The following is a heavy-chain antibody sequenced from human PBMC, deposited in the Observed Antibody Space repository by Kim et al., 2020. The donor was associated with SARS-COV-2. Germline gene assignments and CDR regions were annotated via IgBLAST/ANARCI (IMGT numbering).Heavy chain of an antibody. D-gene: IGHD1-26*01. V-gene: IGHV4-39*01. J-gene: IGHJ4*02. CDR1: GGSISSSSYY. CDR2: IYYSVST. CDR3: ARLPADSGTYGY. Sequence: SETLSLTCTVSGGSISSSSYYWGWIRQPPGKGLEWIGSIYYSVSTYYNPSLKSRVTISVDTSKNQFSLKLSSVSAAYTAVYYCARLPADSGTYGYWAQGT.